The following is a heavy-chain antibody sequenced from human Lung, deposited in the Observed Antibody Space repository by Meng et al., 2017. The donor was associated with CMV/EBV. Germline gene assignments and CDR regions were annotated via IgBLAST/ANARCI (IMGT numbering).Heavy chain of an antibody. Sequence: GGSXRLXCAASGFTFSSYWMSWVRQAPGKGLEWVANIKQDGSEKYYVDSVKGRFTISRDNAKNSLYLQMNSLRAEDTAVYYCARGYYYDSKVEHYWGQGPLVTVSS. CDR3: ARGYYYDSKVEHY. V-gene: IGHV3-7*01. D-gene: IGHD3-22*01. CDR2: IKQDGSEK. J-gene: IGHJ4*02. CDR1: GFTFSSYW.